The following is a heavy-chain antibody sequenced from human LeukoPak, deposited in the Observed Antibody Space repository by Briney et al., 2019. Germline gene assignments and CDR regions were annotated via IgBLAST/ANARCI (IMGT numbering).Heavy chain of an antibody. CDR2: ISSNSKYI. V-gene: IGHV3-21*01. D-gene: IGHD3-22*01. Sequence: GGSLRLSCAASGFTFSNYSMNWVRQAPGKGLEWVSSISSNSKYIYYADSVKGRFTISRDNSKNTLYLQMNSLRAEDTAVYYCARRPYYYDSLDYWGQGTLVTVSS. CDR3: ARRPYYYDSLDY. J-gene: IGHJ4*02. CDR1: GFTFSNYS.